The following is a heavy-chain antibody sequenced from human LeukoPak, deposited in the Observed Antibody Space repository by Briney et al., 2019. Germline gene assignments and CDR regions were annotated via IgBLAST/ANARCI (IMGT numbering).Heavy chain of an antibody. V-gene: IGHV1-18*04. CDR3: ARGVMVAGLNHFDY. CDR1: GYTFTCYY. CDR2: ISAYNGNT. Sequence: GASVKVSCKASGYTFTCYYMHWVRQAPGQGLEWMGWISAYNGNTNYAQKLQGRVTMTTDTSTSTAYMELRSLRSDDTAVYYCARGVMVAGLNHFDYWGQGTLVTVSS. J-gene: IGHJ4*02. D-gene: IGHD6-19*01.